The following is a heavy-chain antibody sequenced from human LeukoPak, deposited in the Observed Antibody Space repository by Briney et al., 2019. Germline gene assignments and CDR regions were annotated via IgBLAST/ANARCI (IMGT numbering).Heavy chain of an antibody. CDR1: GFTFSSYW. D-gene: IGHD6-13*01. CDR3: ARGRLAAAGSYYFDY. Sequence: GGSLRLSCAASGFTFSSYWMSWVRQAPGKGLEWVANIKQDGSEKYYVDSVKGRFTTSRDNAKSSLYLQMNSLRAEDTAVYYCARGRLAAAGSYYFDYWGQGTLVTVSS. CDR2: IKQDGSEK. V-gene: IGHV3-7*01. J-gene: IGHJ4*02.